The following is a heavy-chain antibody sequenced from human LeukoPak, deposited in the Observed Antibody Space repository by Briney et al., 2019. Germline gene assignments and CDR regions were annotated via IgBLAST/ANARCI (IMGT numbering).Heavy chain of an antibody. V-gene: IGHV1-2*02. Sequence: ASVKVSCKASGYTFTGYYMHWVRQAPGQGLEWMGWINPNSGGTNYAQKFQGRVTMTRDTSISTAYMELSRLRSDDTAVYYCAKYCSSTSCPLGTFDIWGQGTMVTVSS. CDR1: GYTFTGYY. CDR3: AKYCSSTSCPLGTFDI. J-gene: IGHJ3*02. CDR2: INPNSGGT. D-gene: IGHD2-2*01.